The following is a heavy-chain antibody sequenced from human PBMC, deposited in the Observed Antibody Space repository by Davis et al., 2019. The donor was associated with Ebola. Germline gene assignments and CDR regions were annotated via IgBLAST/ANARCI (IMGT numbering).Heavy chain of an antibody. V-gene: IGHV3-30-3*01. Sequence: GESLKISCAASGFTFSTYAMHWVRQAPGKGLEWEAVISYDGSNKYYADSVKGRFTISRDNSKNTLYLQMNSLRDEDTAVYYCARDLGPWELGGKLGYWGQGTLVTVSS. CDR3: ARDLGPWELGGKLGY. D-gene: IGHD1-26*01. CDR2: ISYDGSNK. CDR1: GFTFSTYA. J-gene: IGHJ4*02.